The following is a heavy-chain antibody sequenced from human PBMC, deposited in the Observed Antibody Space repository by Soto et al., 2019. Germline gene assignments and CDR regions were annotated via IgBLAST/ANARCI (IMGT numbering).Heavy chain of an antibody. CDR1: GYTFTSYG. J-gene: IGHJ4*02. D-gene: IGHD1-26*01. V-gene: IGHV1-18*01. CDR3: ARVSPSSRGAEP. CDR2: ISAYNGNT. Sequence: QVQLVQSGAEVKKPGASVRVSCKASGYTFTSYGISWVRQAPGQGLEWMGWISAYNGNTNYAQSLQGRVTMTTDTSKTTAYRELSSLKSDDTAVYYCARVSPSSRGAEPWGQGTLVTVS.